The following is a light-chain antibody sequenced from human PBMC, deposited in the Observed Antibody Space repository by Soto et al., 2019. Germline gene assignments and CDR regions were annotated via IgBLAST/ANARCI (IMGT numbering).Light chain of an antibody. CDR2: DAS. Sequence: EIVLTQSPATPSLSPGERATLSCRASQSVSSYLAWYQQKPGQAPRLLIYDASNRATGIPARFSGSGSGTDFTLTISSLEPEDFAVYYCQQRSDWPSLTFGGGTKVEIQ. CDR1: QSVSSY. V-gene: IGKV3-11*01. CDR3: QQRSDWPSLT. J-gene: IGKJ4*01.